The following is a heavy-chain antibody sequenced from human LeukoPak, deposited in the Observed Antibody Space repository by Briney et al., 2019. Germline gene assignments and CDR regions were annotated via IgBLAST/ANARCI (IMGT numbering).Heavy chain of an antibody. CDR2: IHYIGST. D-gene: IGHD1-26*01. CDR3: ARGQRSYFRAVDD. CDR1: GVAIRTYY. J-gene: IGHJ4*02. V-gene: IGHV4-59*01. Sequence: SETLSLTCTVSGVAIRTYYWSWIRQPPGKGVEWIGYIHYIGSTNYNPSLKGRVTISMDTSKNQFSLRLSSLTAADTAVYYCARGQRSYFRAVDDWGQGTLVTVSS.